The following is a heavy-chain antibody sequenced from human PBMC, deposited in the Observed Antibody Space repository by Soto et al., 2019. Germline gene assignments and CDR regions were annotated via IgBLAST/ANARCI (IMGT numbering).Heavy chain of an antibody. CDR2: IDPSDSYT. CDR1: GYSFTSYW. CDR3: ATSPQQYCSSTSCYLD. Sequence: GESLKISCKGSGYSFTSYWISWVRQMPGKGLEWMGRIDPSDSYTNYSPSFQGHVTISADKSISTAYLQWSSLKASDTAMYYCATSPQQYCSSTSCYLDWGQGTLVTVSS. J-gene: IGHJ4*02. D-gene: IGHD2-2*01. V-gene: IGHV5-10-1*01.